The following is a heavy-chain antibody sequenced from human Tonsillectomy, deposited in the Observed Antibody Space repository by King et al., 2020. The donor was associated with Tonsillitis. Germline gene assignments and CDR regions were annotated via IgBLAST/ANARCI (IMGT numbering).Heavy chain of an antibody. Sequence: QLVQSGAEVKKPGASVKVSCKASGYTFTSYYMHWVRQAPGQGLEWMGIINPSGGSTSYAPKFQGRVTMTRDTSTSTVYMELSSLRSEDTAVYYCARDLTTKWYFDLWGRGTLVTVSS. D-gene: IGHD4/OR15-4a*01. J-gene: IGHJ2*01. CDR3: ARDLTTKWYFDL. V-gene: IGHV1-46*01. CDR1: GYTFTSYY. CDR2: INPSGGST.